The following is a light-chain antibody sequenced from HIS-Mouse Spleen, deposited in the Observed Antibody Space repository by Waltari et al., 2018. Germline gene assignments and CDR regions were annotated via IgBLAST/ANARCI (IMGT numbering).Light chain of an antibody. Sequence: QSALTQPASVSGSPGQSITISCTGTSSDAGGSTYVSWYQQHPGKAPKLMIYDVSNRPSGVSNRFSGSKSGNTASLTISGLQAEDEADYYCSSYTSSSFNVVFGGGTKLTVL. CDR2: DVS. J-gene: IGLJ2*01. CDR1: SSDAGGSTY. CDR3: SSYTSSSFNVV. V-gene: IGLV2-14*03.